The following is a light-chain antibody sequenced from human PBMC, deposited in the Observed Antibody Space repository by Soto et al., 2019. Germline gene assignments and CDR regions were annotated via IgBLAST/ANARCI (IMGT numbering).Light chain of an antibody. CDR3: QQRSNWPPLT. V-gene: IGKV3D-20*02. CDR2: GAS. CDR1: HSVSSSY. J-gene: IGKJ4*01. Sequence: EIVLTQSPGTLSLSPGERATLSCRASHSVSSSYLAWYQQKPGQAPRLLIYGASSRATGIPDRFSGSGSGTDFTLTISSLEPEDFAVYYCQQRSNWPPLTFGGGTKVDIK.